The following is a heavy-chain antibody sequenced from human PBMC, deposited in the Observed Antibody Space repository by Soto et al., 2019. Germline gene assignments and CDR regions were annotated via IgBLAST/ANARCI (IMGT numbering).Heavy chain of an antibody. V-gene: IGHV4-59*01. CDR3: ARSSSWARRSYYGMDV. J-gene: IGHJ6*02. Sequence: QVQLQESGPGLVKPSETLSLTCTVSGGSISSYYWSWIRQPPGKGLEWIGYIYYSGSTNYNPSLKSRATISVDTSKNQVSLRLSSVSASDTAVYYCARSSSWARRSYYGMDVWGQGTTVTVSS. CDR1: GGSISSYY. CDR2: IYYSGST. D-gene: IGHD6-13*01.